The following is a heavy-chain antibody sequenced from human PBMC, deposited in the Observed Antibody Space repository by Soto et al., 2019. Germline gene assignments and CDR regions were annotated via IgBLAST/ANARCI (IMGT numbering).Heavy chain of an antibody. CDR2: IYYSGSA. Sequence: QLYLQESGSRLVKPSQTLSLTCAVSGGSTRTAGYSWSWIRQPPGKGLEWIGYIYYSGSAYYNPSLKSRVSISIDTSNNQFSLKMTSVTAADTAMYFCARGVTLVRIDSWGQGTLVTVSS. CDR3: ARGVTLVRIDS. J-gene: IGHJ4*02. D-gene: IGHD3-10*01. V-gene: IGHV4-30-2*01. CDR1: GGSTRTAGYS.